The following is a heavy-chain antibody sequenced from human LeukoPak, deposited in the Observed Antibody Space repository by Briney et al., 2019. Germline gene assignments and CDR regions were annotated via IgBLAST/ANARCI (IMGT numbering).Heavy chain of an antibody. J-gene: IGHJ4*02. D-gene: IGHD1-20*01. CDR1: GFTVSSNY. V-gene: IGHV3-53*01. CDR3: AREGITGTTSPYFDY. CDR2: IYSGGST. Sequence: GGSLRLSCAASGFTVSSNYMSWVRQAPGKGLEWVSAIYSGGSTYYAGSVKGRFTISRDNSKNTLYLQMNSLRAEDTAVYYCAREGITGTTSPYFDYWGQGTLVTVSS.